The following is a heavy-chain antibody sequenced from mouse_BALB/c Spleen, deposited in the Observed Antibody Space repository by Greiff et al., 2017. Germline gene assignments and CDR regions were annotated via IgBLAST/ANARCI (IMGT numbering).Heavy chain of an antibody. D-gene: IGHD1-2*01. J-gene: IGHJ3*01. Sequence: QVQLQQPGAELVKPGASVKLSCKASGYTFTSYWMHWVKQRPGQGLEWIGEIDPSDSYTNYNQKFKGKATLTVDKSSSTAYMQLSSLTSEDSAVYYCARWRLPFAYWGQGTLVTVSA. CDR3: ARWRLPFAY. V-gene: IGHV1-69*02. CDR2: IDPSDSYT. CDR1: GYTFTSYW.